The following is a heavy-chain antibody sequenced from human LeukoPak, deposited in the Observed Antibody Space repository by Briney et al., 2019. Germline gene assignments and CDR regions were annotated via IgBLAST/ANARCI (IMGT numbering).Heavy chain of an antibody. J-gene: IGHJ4*02. V-gene: IGHV3-30*04. D-gene: IGHD3-10*01. CDR3: ARMGNKWVRGVISQTYYFDY. CDR2: ISYDGSNK. CDR1: GFSFGGYE. Sequence: GGSLRLSCAASGFSFGGYEMNWVRQAPGKGLEWVAVISYDGSNKYYADSVKGRFTISRDNSKNTLYLQMNSLRAEDTAVYYCARMGNKWVRGVISQTYYFDYWGQGTLVTVSS.